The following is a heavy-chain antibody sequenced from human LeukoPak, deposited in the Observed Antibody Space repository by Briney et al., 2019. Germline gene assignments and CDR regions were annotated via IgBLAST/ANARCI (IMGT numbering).Heavy chain of an antibody. V-gene: IGHV4-59*01. J-gene: IGHJ6*03. CDR1: GGSISSDY. Sequence: SETLSLTCTVSGGSISSDYWSWIRQPPGKGLEWIGYIYYSGSTNYNPSLKSRVTISVDTSKNQFSLKLSSVTAADTAVYYCARETMIVVGYYYYYYMDVWGKGTTVTVSS. CDR2: IYYSGST. CDR3: ARETMIVVGYYYYYYMDV. D-gene: IGHD3-22*01.